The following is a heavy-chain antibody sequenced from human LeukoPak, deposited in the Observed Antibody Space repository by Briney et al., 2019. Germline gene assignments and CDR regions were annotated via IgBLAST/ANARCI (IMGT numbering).Heavy chain of an antibody. CDR3: ARYCTSTRCHTPDDAYDI. V-gene: IGHV1-8*01. CDR2: MNPNSGKT. CDR1: GYTFTSYD. Sequence: ASVKVSCKASGYTFTSYDINWVRQAPGQGLEWMGWMNPNSGKTGCAQKFQGRVTVTWDTSISTAYMDLTSLRSEDTAVYYCARYCTSTRCHTPDDAYDIWGQGTMVTVSS. D-gene: IGHD2-2*01. J-gene: IGHJ3*02.